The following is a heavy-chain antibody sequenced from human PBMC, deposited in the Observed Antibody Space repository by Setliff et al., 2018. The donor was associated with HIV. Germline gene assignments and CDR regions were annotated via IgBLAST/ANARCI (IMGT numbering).Heavy chain of an antibody. D-gene: IGHD3-16*01. V-gene: IGHV3-53*01. CDR1: GFTVSSNY. CDR2: TTSNGRTT. Sequence: GGSLRLSCAASGFTVSSNYMSWVRQAPGKGLEWVSATTSNGRTTDYAESVRGRFILSRDNSGNTLYLQMTSLRAEDTATYYCAKAWGSGYPSFESALMFDVWGQGTLVTVSS. J-gene: IGHJ4*02. CDR3: AKAWGSGYPSFESALMFDV.